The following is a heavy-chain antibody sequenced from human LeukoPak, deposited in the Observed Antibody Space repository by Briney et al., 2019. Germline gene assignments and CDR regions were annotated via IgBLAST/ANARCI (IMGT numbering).Heavy chain of an antibody. V-gene: IGHV4-59*12. D-gene: IGHD2-2*01. CDR2: IYYSGGT. CDR1: GGSISSYY. Sequence: SETLSLTCTVSGGSISSYYWSWIRQPPGKGLDWIGYIYYSGGTNYNPSLKSRVTISVDTSKNQFSLNLSSVTAADTAVYYCARDVVVVPAAIHYSMDVWGQGTTVTVSS. J-gene: IGHJ6*02. CDR3: ARDVVVVPAAIHYSMDV.